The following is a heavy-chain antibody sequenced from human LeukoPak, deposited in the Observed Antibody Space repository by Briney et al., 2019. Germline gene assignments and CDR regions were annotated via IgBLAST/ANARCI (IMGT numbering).Heavy chain of an antibody. J-gene: IGHJ4*02. Sequence: NSSETLSLTCTVSGGSISSFYWSWIRQPPGKGLEWIGYIYYSGSTNYNPSLKSRVTISVDTSKNQFSLKLTSVTAADTAVYYCARYSFPAWRSFDYWGQGTLVSVSP. V-gene: IGHV4-59*08. CDR2: IYYSGST. CDR3: ARYSFPAWRSFDY. CDR1: GGSISSFY. D-gene: IGHD1-1*01.